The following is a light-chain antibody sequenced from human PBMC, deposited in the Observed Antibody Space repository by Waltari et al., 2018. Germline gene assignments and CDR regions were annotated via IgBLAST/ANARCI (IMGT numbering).Light chain of an antibody. CDR2: DVS. V-gene: IGLV2-14*01. CDR3: SSYTSSSTYVV. Sequence: QSALTQPASVSGSPGQSTTISCPGTSRDVGGYNYVSWYQQHPGKAPKLMIYDVSKRPSGVSNRFSGSKSGNTASLTISGLQAEDEADYYCSSYTSSSTYVVFGGGTKLTVL. CDR1: SRDVGGYNY. J-gene: IGLJ2*01.